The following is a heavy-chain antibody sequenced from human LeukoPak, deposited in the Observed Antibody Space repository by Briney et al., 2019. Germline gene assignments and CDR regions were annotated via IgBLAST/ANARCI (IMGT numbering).Heavy chain of an antibody. CDR3: ARGESPGYSYGPPPAFDY. CDR1: GGSISSYY. Sequence: PSETLSLTCTVSGGSISSYYWSWIRQPAGKGLEWIGRIYTSGSTHYNPSLKSRVTMSVDTSKNPFSLKLSSVTAADTAVYYCARGESPGYSYGPPPAFDYWGQGTLVTVSS. V-gene: IGHV4-4*07. D-gene: IGHD5-18*01. J-gene: IGHJ4*02. CDR2: IYTSGST.